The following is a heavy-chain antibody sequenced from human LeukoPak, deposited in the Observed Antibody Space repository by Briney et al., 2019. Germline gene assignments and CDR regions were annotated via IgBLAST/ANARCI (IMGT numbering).Heavy chain of an antibody. V-gene: IGHV3-11*03. CDR2: ISSGSSYT. CDR1: GIPFSDYY. CDR3: AAGTAADY. J-gene: IGHJ4*02. D-gene: IGHD6-13*01. Sequence: GGSLRLSCVVSGIPFSDYYMNWIRQAPGKGLEWISYISSGSSYTDYADSVKGRFTISRDNAQNALFLQMNSLRVEDTAVYYCAAGTAADYWGQGTLVTVSS.